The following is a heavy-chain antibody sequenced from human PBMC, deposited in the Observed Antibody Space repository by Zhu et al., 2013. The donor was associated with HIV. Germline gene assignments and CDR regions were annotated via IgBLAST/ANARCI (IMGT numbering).Heavy chain of an antibody. CDR2: IIPIFGTA. Sequence: QVQLVRSGAEVKKPGSSVKVSCKASGGTFSSYAISWVRQAPGQGLEWMGGIIPIFGTANYAQKFQGRVTITADESTSTAYMELSSLRSEDTAVYYCATLGDYYDSSGYGYFDYWGQGALVTVSS. J-gene: IGHJ4*02. CDR3: ATLGDYYDSSGYGYFDY. CDR1: GGTFSSYA. V-gene: IGHV1-69*01. D-gene: IGHD3-22*01.